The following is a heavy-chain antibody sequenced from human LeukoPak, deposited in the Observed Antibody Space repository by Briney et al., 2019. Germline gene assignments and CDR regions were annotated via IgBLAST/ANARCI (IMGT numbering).Heavy chain of an antibody. J-gene: IGHJ4*02. D-gene: IGHD3-22*01. CDR2: ITGNALNT. CDR1: GFTFSNHA. Sequence: GGSLRLSCAASGFTFSNHAMSWVRQAPGKGLEWVSSITGNALNTYQADFIKGRFTISRDDSKNTLYLHLSSLRVEDTAVYYCAKLQDFYDNSGYSYFDNWGQGTLVTVSS. V-gene: IGHV3-23*01. CDR3: AKLQDFYDNSGYSYFDN.